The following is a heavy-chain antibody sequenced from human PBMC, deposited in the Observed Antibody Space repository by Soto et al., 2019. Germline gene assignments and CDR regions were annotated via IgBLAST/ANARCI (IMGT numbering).Heavy chain of an antibody. CDR1: GFTFINYW. V-gene: IGHV3-7*03. Sequence: GSLRLSCAASGFTFINYWMSWVRQAPGKGLEWXAKXXQXGXXXYXXXSVKGRFTISRDNAKNSLYLQMNSLRAEDTAVYYCARTKANKWFDPWGQGSLVTASS. J-gene: IGHJ5*02. D-gene: IGHD1-26*01. CDR2: XXQXGXXX. CDR3: ARTKANKWFDP.